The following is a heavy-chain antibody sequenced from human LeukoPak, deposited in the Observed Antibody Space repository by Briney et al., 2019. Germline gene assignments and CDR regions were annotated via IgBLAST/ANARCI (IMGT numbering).Heavy chain of an antibody. Sequence: ASVKVSCKASGYTFTSYGISWVRQAPGQGLEWMGWISAYNGHTNYAQKLQGRVTMTTDTSTSTAYMELRSLRSDDTAVYYCARVRRWIVGAIRDFDYWGQGTLVTVSS. V-gene: IGHV1-18*01. CDR1: GYTFTSYG. J-gene: IGHJ4*02. CDR3: ARVRRWIVGAIRDFDY. D-gene: IGHD1-26*01. CDR2: ISAYNGHT.